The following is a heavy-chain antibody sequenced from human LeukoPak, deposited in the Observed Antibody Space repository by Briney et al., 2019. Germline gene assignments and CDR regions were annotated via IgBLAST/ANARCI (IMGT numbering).Heavy chain of an antibody. Sequence: SETLSLTCAVYGGSFSSYYWTWLRQPPGVGLECIGEINHSGITNYNPSLKSRVIILVDTSKNQFSLKLTSVTAADTAVCYCAKGRVSTVVTPRGYYYYGMDVWGQGTTVTVSS. V-gene: IGHV4-34*01. D-gene: IGHD4-23*01. J-gene: IGHJ6*02. CDR3: AKGRVSTVVTPRGYYYYGMDV. CDR1: GGSFSSYY. CDR2: INHSGIT.